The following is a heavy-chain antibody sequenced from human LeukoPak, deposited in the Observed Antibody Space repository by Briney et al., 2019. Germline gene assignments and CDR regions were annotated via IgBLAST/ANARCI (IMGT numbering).Heavy chain of an antibody. CDR3: ARMMASIPRGVPDY. Sequence: GGSLRLSCASSGFTFSSYWMTWVRQAPGKGLEWVANLKQDGSEKYYVDSVKGRFTISRDNAKSSLYLQMDSLRAVVTAVYYCARMMASIPRGVPDYWGQGTLVTVSS. D-gene: IGHD5-24*01. CDR1: GFTFSSYW. CDR2: LKQDGSEK. J-gene: IGHJ4*02. V-gene: IGHV3-7*01.